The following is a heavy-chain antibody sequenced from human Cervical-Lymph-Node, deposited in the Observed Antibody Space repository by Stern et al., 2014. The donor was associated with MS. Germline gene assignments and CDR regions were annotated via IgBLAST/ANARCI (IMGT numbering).Heavy chain of an antibody. CDR3: ARASTTANNYYDGGR. Sequence: QVQLVQSGAEVKNPGASVKVSCKASGYTFTDYYMQWMRQAPGQGLEWMGWINPNNGGTKSAQKFQGWVTMTRDTSTSTAYMELSRLRSDDTAIYYCARASTTANNYYDGGRLGPRDHGHRHL. CDR2: INPNNGGT. CDR1: GYTFTDYY. J-gene: IGHJ6*02. V-gene: IGHV1-2*04. D-gene: IGHD1-1*01.